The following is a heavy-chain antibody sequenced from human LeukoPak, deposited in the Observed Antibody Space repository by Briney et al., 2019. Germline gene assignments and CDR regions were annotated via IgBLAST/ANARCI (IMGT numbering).Heavy chain of an antibody. J-gene: IGHJ4*02. V-gene: IGHV1-3*01. D-gene: IGHD2-21*02. Sequence: ASVKVSCKASGYTFTSYAMHWVRQAPGQRLEWMGWINAGNGNTKYSQKFQGRVTITRDTSASTAYMELRSLRSDDTAVYYCARPMRLDATAIDYWGQGTLVTVSS. CDR3: ARPMRLDATAIDY. CDR2: INAGNGNT. CDR1: GYTFTSYA.